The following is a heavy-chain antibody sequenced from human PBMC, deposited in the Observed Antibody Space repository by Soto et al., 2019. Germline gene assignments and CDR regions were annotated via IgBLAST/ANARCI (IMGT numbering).Heavy chain of an antibody. D-gene: IGHD5-18*01. J-gene: IGHJ4*02. Sequence: EVQLLESGGGLVQPGGSLRLSCAASGFTFSSYAMTWVRQASGKGLEWVSSISGGGTNTHYAESVRGRFTISRDNSKDTLYLQMNSLRAEDTAVYYCAKGLRTADDYWGQGTLVTVSS. CDR2: ISGGGTNT. V-gene: IGHV3-23*01. CDR1: GFTFSSYA. CDR3: AKGLRTADDY.